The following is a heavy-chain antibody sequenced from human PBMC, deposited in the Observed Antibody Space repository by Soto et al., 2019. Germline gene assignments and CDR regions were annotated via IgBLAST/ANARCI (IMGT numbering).Heavy chain of an antibody. CDR3: AKELKPYNSGWYFALS. V-gene: IGHV4-4*07. CDR2: IYLSGNT. J-gene: IGHJ4*02. CDR1: GGSISSHY. Sequence: PSETLSLTCTVSGGSISSHYWSWIRQPAGKGLEWIGCIYLSGNTKINPSLKNRVTMSVDASKNQFSLNLKSVTAADTAVYYCAKELKPYNSGWYFALSGGQGTLVTVSS. D-gene: IGHD6-19*01.